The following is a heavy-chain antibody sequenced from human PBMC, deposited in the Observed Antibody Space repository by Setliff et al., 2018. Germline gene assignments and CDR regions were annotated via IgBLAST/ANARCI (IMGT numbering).Heavy chain of an antibody. D-gene: IGHD1-20*01. J-gene: IGHJ4*01. Sequence: PGGSLRLSCAASGFPFRSYWMSCVRQAPGKGLEWVDNIKKDGSIKYYLDSVRGRFTISRDNAENSLTLQMNSLRVEDTALYYCARDGDNWTDLDYWGHGTLVTVS. CDR3: ARDGDNWTDLDY. CDR1: GFPFRSYW. CDR2: IKKDGSIK. V-gene: IGHV3-7*01.